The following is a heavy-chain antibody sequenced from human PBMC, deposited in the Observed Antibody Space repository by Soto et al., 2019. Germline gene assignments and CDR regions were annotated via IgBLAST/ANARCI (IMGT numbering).Heavy chain of an antibody. CDR3: ARVFGVGSYYYYGMDV. Sequence: GGSLRLSCAASGFTFSGYSMNWVRQAPGKGLEWVSYISSSGNTIYYADSVEGRFTISRDNAKNSLYLQMNSLRDEDTAVYYCARVFGVGSYYYYGMDVWGQGTTVTVSS. J-gene: IGHJ6*02. V-gene: IGHV3-48*02. CDR2: ISSSGNTI. CDR1: GFTFSGYS. D-gene: IGHD3-3*01.